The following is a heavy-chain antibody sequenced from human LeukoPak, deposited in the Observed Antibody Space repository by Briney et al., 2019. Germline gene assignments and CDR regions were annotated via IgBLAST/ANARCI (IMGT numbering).Heavy chain of an antibody. J-gene: IGHJ6*03. CDR1: GGSISSSSYY. V-gene: IGHV4-39*01. Sequence: PSETLSLTCTVSGGSISSSSYYWGWIRQPPGKGLEWIGSIYYSGSTYYNPSLKSRVTISVDTSKNQFSLKLSSVTAADTAVYYCARFWSGLGKDYYMDVWGKGTTVTVSS. D-gene: IGHD3-3*01. CDR2: IYYSGST. CDR3: ARFWSGLGKDYYMDV.